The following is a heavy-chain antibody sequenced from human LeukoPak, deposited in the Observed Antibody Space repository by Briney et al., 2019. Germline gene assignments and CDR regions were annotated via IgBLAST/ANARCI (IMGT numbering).Heavy chain of an antibody. CDR2: ISSSSSYI. CDR3: ARLGGETRHFRPPLEEWELPQPDAFDI. Sequence: GGSLRLSCAASGFTFSSYSMNWVRQAPGKGLEWVSSISSSSSYIYYADSVKGRFTISRDNAKNSLYLQMNSLRAEDTAVYYCARLGGETRHFRPPLEEWELPQPDAFDIWGQGTMVTVSS. J-gene: IGHJ3*02. D-gene: IGHD1-26*01. V-gene: IGHV3-21*01. CDR1: GFTFSSYS.